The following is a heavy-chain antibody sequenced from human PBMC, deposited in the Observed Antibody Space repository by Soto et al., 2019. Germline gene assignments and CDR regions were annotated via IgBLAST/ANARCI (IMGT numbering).Heavy chain of an antibody. Sequence: GGSLRLSCEASGFTLSSYSMHWVRQVPGKGLVWVSRVSNDGRLTKHADSVKGRFTISRDNAKNRLYLQMNSLRVEDTAVYYCARDGQSGFWSGYYLDGWGQGTTVTVSS. D-gene: IGHD3-3*01. CDR1: GFTLSSYS. CDR2: VSNDGRLT. V-gene: IGHV3-74*03. CDR3: ARDGQSGFWSGYYLDG. J-gene: IGHJ6*02.